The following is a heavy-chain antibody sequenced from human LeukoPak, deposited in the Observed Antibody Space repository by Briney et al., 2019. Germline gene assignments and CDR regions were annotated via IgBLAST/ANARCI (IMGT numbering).Heavy chain of an antibody. V-gene: IGHV3-23*01. CDR2: LSPTTGRT. CDR3: AKDYV. Sequence: GGSLRLSCAASGFTFSNSAMTWVRQAPGTGLEWVSSLSPTTGRTYCADSVKGRFTISRDNSKNTLYLQMNSLRAEDTAVYYCAKDYVWGQGTTVTVSS. CDR1: GFTFSNSA. J-gene: IGHJ6*02.